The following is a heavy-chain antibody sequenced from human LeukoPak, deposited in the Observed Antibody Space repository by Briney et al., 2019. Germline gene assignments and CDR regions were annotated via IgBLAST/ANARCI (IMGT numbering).Heavy chain of an antibody. CDR2: IYYSGGT. V-gene: IGHV4-30-4*01. J-gene: IGHJ5*02. D-gene: IGHD2-2*01. Sequence: SETLSLTCTVSGGSISSGDYYWSWIRQPPGKGLEWIGYIYYSGGTYYNPSLKSRVTISVDTSKNQFSLKLSSVTAADTAVYYCARVRYCSSTSCPWGQGTLVTVSS. CDR1: GGSISSGDYY. CDR3: ARVRYCSSTSCP.